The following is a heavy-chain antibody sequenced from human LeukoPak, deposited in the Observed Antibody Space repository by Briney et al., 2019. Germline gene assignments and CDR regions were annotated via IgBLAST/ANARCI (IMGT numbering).Heavy chain of an antibody. CDR2: IYTSGST. D-gene: IGHD4-17*01. V-gene: IGHV4-4*07. CDR1: GGSISSYY. J-gene: IGHJ4*02. Sequence: SETLSLTCTVSGGSISSYYWSWIRQPAGKGLEWIGRIYTSGSTNYNPSLKSRVPISVDKSKNQFSLKLSSVTAADTAVYYCARGVRYGAPPDYWGQGTLVTVSS. CDR3: ARGVRYGAPPDY.